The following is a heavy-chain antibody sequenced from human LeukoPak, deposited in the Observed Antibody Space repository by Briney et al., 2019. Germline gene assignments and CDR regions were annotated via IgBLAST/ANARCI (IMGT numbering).Heavy chain of an antibody. CDR2: IYSAGRT. CDR1: GFTVSNKY. CDR3: ARGLSLSGYLDAFDI. J-gene: IGHJ3*02. Sequence: PGGSLRLSRAASGFTVSNKYMTWVRQAPGKGLEWVSLIYSAGRTYYADSVKGRCTISRDNSKNMLYLQMNSLRVEDTAVYFCARGLSLSGYLDAFDIWGQGTMVTVSS. D-gene: IGHD3-22*01. V-gene: IGHV3-53*01.